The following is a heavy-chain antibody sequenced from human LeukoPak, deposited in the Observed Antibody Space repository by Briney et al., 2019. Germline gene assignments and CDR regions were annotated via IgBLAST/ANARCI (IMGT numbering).Heavy chain of an antibody. CDR1: GGSVSHASYY. CDR2: VYNSGST. CDR3: AIGIAAGVNWFDP. J-gene: IGHJ5*02. D-gene: IGHD1-14*01. Sequence: PSETLSLTCTVSGGSVSHASYYWSWIRQPPGKGLEWIGYVYNSGSTSYNPSLKSRVTISVDTSKNQFSLKLSSVTAADTAVYYCAIGIAAGVNWFDPWGQGTLVTVSS. V-gene: IGHV4-61*01.